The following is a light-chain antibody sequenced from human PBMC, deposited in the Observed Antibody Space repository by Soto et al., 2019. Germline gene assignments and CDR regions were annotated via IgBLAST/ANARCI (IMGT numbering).Light chain of an antibody. J-gene: IGKJ2*01. Sequence: DIQMTQSPSTLSASVGDRVTITCRASQSISSWLAWYQQKPGKAPKLLIYKASSIESGIPSRFSGSGSGTDFILTISSLQPDDFATYYFQQYNSYSPPYTFGQGTKLEIK. V-gene: IGKV1-5*03. CDR3: QQYNSYSPPYT. CDR2: KAS. CDR1: QSISSW.